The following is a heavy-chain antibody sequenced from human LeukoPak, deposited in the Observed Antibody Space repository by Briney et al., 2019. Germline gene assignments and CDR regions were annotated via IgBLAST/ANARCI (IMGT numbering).Heavy chain of an antibody. J-gene: IGHJ4*02. CDR1: GYTLTELS. Sequence: GASVKVSCKVSGYTLTELSMHWVRQAPGKGLEWMGGFDPEDGETIYAQKFQGRVTMTEDTSTDTAYMELRSLRSDDTAVYYCARASPWSGSYLGGTPRDYWGQGTLVTVSS. D-gene: IGHD1-26*01. V-gene: IGHV1-24*01. CDR2: FDPEDGET. CDR3: ARASPWSGSYLGGTPRDY.